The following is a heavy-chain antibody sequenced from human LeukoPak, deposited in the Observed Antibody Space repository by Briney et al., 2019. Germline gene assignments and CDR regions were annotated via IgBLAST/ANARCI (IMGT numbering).Heavy chain of an antibody. V-gene: IGHV3-30-3*01. CDR2: ISYDGSNK. D-gene: IGHD6-13*01. J-gene: IGHJ3*02. CDR1: GFTFSSYA. Sequence: GSLRLSCAASGFTFSSYAMHWVRQAPGKGLEWVAVISYDGSNKYYADSVKGRFTISRDNSKNTLYLQMNSLRTEDTALYYCAKDHDEAAGTSLGAFDIWGQGTMVTVSS. CDR3: AKDHDEAAGTSLGAFDI.